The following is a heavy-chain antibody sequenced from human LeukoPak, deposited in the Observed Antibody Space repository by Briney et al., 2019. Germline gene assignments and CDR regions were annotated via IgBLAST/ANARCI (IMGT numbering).Heavy chain of an antibody. CDR2: IYSDDNT. J-gene: IGHJ5*02. V-gene: IGHV3-53*01. CDR3: AKDLAPVAGTIGRGNWFDP. CDR1: GFTVSSDY. D-gene: IGHD6-19*01. Sequence: GGSLRLSCTASGFTVSSDYMSWVRQAPGKGLEWVSVIYSDDNTYYADSVKGRFAISRDNSKNTLYLQMNSLRAEDTAVYYCAKDLAPVAGTIGRGNWFDPWGQGTLVTVSS.